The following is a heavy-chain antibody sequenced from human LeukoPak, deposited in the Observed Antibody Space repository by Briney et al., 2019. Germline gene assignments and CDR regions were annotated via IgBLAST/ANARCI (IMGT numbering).Heavy chain of an antibody. CDR3: ARRVAVARRDAFDI. J-gene: IGHJ3*02. Sequence: ASVKVSCKASGYTFTGYYMHWVRQAPGQGLEWMGWINPNSGGTNYAQKFQGRVTMTRDTSISTAYMELSRLRSDDTAVYYCARRVAVARRDAFDIWGQGTMVTVSS. V-gene: IGHV1-2*02. CDR1: GYTFTGYY. CDR2: INPNSGGT. D-gene: IGHD6-19*01.